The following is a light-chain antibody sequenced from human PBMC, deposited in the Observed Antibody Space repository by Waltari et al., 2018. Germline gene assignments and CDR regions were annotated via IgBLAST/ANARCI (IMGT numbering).Light chain of an antibody. Sequence: QSVLTQPPSTSGTPGQRVTISCSGSTTNIGTNTFTWYQLLPGTAPKTVIFANEHRPSGVPDRFSASKSGTSASLVISGLQSEDEADYFCATWDDSLSGRVFGGGTKVTVL. J-gene: IGLJ3*02. CDR3: ATWDDSLSGRV. CDR2: ANE. V-gene: IGLV1-44*01. CDR1: TTNIGTNT.